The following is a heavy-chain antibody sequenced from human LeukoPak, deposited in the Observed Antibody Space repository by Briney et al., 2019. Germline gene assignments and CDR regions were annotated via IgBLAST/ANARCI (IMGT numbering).Heavy chain of an antibody. V-gene: IGHV3-30*19. CDR2: ISYDGSNK. J-gene: IGHJ4*02. CDR1: GFTFSSYG. CDR3: ARSGTGDSDY. D-gene: IGHD1-1*01. Sequence: GGSLRLSCAASGFTFSSYGMHWDRQAPGKGLEWVAVISYDGSNKYYADSVKGRFTISRDNSKNTLYLQMNSLRAEDTAVCYCARSGTGDSDYWGQGTLVTVSS.